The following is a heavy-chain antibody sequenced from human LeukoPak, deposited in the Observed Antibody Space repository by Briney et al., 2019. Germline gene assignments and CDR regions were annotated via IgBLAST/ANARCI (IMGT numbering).Heavy chain of an antibody. V-gene: IGHV3-53*01. D-gene: IGHD3-10*01. Sequence: PGGSLRLSCAASGFTFSSYSMNWVRQAPGKGLEWVSIIYSGGSTYYADSVKGRFTISRDNSKNTLYPQMNSLRAEDTAVYYCARDMVRGGFDYWGQGTLVTVSS. CDR3: ARDMVRGGFDY. J-gene: IGHJ4*02. CDR2: IYSGGST. CDR1: GFTFSSYS.